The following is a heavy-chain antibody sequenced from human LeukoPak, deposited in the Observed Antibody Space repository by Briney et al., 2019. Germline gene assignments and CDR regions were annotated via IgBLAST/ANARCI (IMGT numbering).Heavy chain of an antibody. J-gene: IGHJ4*02. Sequence: GESLKISCKGSGYTFTGYYIHWVRQAPGQGPEWMGYINPNTGGTKYAQKFQDRVTMTRDTSISTAYMELSRLRSDDTAVYYCARVRDGNTVDFDYWGQGTLVTVSS. CDR2: INPNTGGT. V-gene: IGHV1-2*02. CDR1: GYTFTGYY. CDR3: ARVRDGNTVDFDY. D-gene: IGHD5-24*01.